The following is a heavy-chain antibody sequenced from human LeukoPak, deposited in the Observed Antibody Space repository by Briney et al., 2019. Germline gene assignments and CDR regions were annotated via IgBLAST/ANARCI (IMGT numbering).Heavy chain of an antibody. V-gene: IGHV3-33*08. D-gene: IGHD6-6*01. J-gene: IGHJ4*02. Sequence: GGSLRLSCAASGFTFSSYGMHWVRQAPGKGLEWVAVIWYDGSNKYYADSVKGRFTISRDNSKTTLYLQMNSLRAEDTAVYYCARDWLGYSSSSGGFDYWGQGTLVTVSS. CDR3: ARDWLGYSSSSGGFDY. CDR1: GFTFSSYG. CDR2: IWYDGSNK.